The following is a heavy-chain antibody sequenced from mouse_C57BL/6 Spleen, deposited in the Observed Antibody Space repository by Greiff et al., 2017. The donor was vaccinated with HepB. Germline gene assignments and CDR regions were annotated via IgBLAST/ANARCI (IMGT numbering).Heavy chain of an antibody. J-gene: IGHJ3*01. CDR3: ARDLYYDYDGAWFAY. CDR1: GYTFTSYW. D-gene: IGHD2-4*01. Sequence: QVQLQQPGAELVKPGASVKMSCKASGYTFTSYWITWVKQRPGQGLEWIGDIYPGSGSTNYNEKFKSKATLTVDTSSSTAYMQLSILTSEDSAVYYCARDLYYDYDGAWFAYWGQGTLVTVSA. V-gene: IGHV1-55*01. CDR2: IYPGSGST.